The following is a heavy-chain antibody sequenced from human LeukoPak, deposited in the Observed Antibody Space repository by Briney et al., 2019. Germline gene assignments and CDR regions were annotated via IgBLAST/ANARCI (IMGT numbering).Heavy chain of an antibody. J-gene: IGHJ4*02. V-gene: IGHV3-21*01. Sequence: PGGSLRLSCAASGFTFSSYRMNWVRQAPGKGLEWVSFISGSGSDIFYADSVKGRFTISRDNAKNSVYLQMNSLRAEDTAVYYCARVHSAGSLFYFDYWGQGILVTVSS. CDR1: GFTFSSYR. CDR2: ISGSGSDI. D-gene: IGHD6-19*01. CDR3: ARVHSAGSLFYFDY.